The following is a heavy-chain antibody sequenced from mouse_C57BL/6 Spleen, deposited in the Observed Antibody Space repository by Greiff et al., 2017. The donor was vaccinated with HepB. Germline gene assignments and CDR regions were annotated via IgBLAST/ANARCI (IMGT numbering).Heavy chain of an antibody. V-gene: IGHV5-17*01. Sequence: EVQLVESGGGLVKPGGSLKLSCAASGFTFSDYGMHWVRQAPEKGLEWVAYISSGSSTIYYADTVKGRFTISRDNAKNTLFLQMTSLRSEDTAMYYCARNAHYYGPGYFDYGGQGPTLTVSS. CDR2: ISSGSSTI. CDR3: ARNAHYYGPGYFDY. J-gene: IGHJ2*01. D-gene: IGHD1-1*01. CDR1: GFTFSDYG.